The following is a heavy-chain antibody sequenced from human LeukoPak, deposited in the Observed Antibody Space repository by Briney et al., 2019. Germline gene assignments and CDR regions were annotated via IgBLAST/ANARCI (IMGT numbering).Heavy chain of an antibody. CDR1: GYTFTSYD. J-gene: IGHJ5*02. Sequence: ASVKVSCKASGYTFTSYDINWVRQATGQGLEWMGWMNPNSGNTGYAQKFQGRVTMTRNTSISTAYMELSSLRSEDTAVYYCARGSRKSRGSGSAPFDPWGQGTLVTVSS. CDR3: ARGSRKSRGSGSAPFDP. D-gene: IGHD3-10*01. V-gene: IGHV1-8*01. CDR2: MNPNSGNT.